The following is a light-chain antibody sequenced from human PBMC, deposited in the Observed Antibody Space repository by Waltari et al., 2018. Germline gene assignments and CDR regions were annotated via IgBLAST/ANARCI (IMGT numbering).Light chain of an antibody. J-gene: IGLJ3*02. CDR1: SSDVGFYNY. CDR3: NSYTGSSSWV. CDR2: DVF. Sequence: QSALTQPASVSGSPGQSITISCTGTSSDVGFYNYVSWYQQYPGKAPKLIIYDVFQRPSGVSNRFSGSKSGNTASLTISGLQTEDEGDYYCNSYTGSSSWVFGGGTELTVL. V-gene: IGLV2-14*03.